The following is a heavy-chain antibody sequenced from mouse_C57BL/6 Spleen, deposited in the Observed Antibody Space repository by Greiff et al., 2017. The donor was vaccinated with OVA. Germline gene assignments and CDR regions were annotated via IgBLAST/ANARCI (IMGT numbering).Heavy chain of an antibody. CDR1: GYTFTSYW. Sequence: VKLQQPGAELVKPGASVKLSCKASGYTFTSYWMHWVKQRPGQGLEWIGMIHPNSGSTNYNEKFKSKATLTVDKSSSTAYMQLSSLTSEDSAVYYCASKTMVDFDYWGQGTTLTVSS. CDR3: ASKTMVDFDY. D-gene: IGHD1-1*02. CDR2: IHPNSGST. V-gene: IGHV1-64*01. J-gene: IGHJ2*01.